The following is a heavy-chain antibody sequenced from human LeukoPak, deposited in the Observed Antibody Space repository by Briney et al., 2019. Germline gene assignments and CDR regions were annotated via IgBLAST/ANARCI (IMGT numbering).Heavy chain of an antibody. CDR1: GGSFSGYY. CDR3: ARDPGGGYKDDALDI. V-gene: IGHV4-34*01. Sequence: PSETLSLTCAVYGGSFSGYYWSWIRQPPGKGLEWIGEINHSGSTNYNPSLKSRVTISVDKSKDQFSLKMSSVTAADTAVYYCARDPGGGYKDDALDIWGQGTMVIVSS. D-gene: IGHD3-16*01. J-gene: IGHJ3*02. CDR2: INHSGST.